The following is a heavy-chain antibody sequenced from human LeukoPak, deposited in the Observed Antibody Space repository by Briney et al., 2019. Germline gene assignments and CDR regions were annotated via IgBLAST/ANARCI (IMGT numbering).Heavy chain of an antibody. J-gene: IGHJ4*02. Sequence: SETLSLTCTVSGGSISSSSYYWGWIRQPPGKGLEWIGSIYYSGSTYYNPSLKSRVTISVDTSKNQFSLKLSSVTAADTAVYYCARGRVAGLTSYYFDYWGQGTLVTVSS. V-gene: IGHV4-39*07. CDR2: IYYSGST. D-gene: IGHD6-19*01. CDR1: GGSISSSSYY. CDR3: ARGRVAGLTSYYFDY.